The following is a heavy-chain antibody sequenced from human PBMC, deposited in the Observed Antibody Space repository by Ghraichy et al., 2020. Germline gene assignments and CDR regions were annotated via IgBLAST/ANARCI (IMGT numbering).Heavy chain of an antibody. V-gene: IGHV3-53*01. Sequence: GESLNISCAASGFTVSSNYMSWVRQAPGKGLEWVSVIYSGGSTYYADSVKGRFTISRDNSKNTLYLQMNSLRAEDTAVYYCARDRGVAVPLGDDAFDIWGQGTMVTVSS. J-gene: IGHJ3*02. D-gene: IGHD6-19*01. CDR1: GFTVSSNY. CDR2: IYSGGST. CDR3: ARDRGVAVPLGDDAFDI.